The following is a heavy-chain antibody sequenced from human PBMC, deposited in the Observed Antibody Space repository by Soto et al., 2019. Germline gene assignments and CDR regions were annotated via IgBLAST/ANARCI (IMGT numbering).Heavy chain of an antibody. V-gene: IGHV5-10-1*01. J-gene: IGHJ4*02. Sequence: GESLKISCKGSGYSFTSYWISWVRQMPGKGLEWMGRIDPSDSYTNYSPSFQGHVTISADKSISTAYLQWSSLKASDTAMYYCARGRAAGGYYDSSGWGYWGQGTLVTVSS. CDR2: IDPSDSYT. D-gene: IGHD3-22*01. CDR3: ARGRAAGGYYDSSGWGY. CDR1: GYSFTSYW.